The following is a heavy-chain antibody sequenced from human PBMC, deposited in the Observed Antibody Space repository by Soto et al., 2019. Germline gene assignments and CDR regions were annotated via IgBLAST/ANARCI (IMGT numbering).Heavy chain of an antibody. D-gene: IGHD3-9*01. J-gene: IGHJ4*02. CDR3: RTTVRKYYDILTGYYFFDY. CDR2: IKQDGSEK. V-gene: IGHV3-7*03. CDR1: GFTFSSYW. Sequence: PGGSLRLSCAASGFTFSSYWMSWVRQAPGKGLEWVANIKQDGSEKYYVDSVKGRFTISRDNAKNSLYLQMNSLRAEDTAVYYCRTTVRKYYDILTGYYFFDYWGQGTLVTVSS.